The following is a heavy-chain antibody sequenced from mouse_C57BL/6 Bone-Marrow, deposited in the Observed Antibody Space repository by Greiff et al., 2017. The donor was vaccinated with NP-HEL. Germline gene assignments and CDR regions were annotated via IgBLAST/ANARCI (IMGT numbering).Heavy chain of an antibody. CDR1: GFTFSDYG. CDR2: ISSGSSTI. Sequence: DVKLVESGGGLVKPGGSLKLSCAASGFTFSDYGMHWVRQAPEKGLEWVAYISSGSSTIYYADTVKGRFTISRDNAKNTLFLRMTSLRSEDTAMYYCANYYGSSNYAMDYWGQGTSVTVSS. CDR3: ANYYGSSNYAMDY. V-gene: IGHV5-17*01. D-gene: IGHD1-1*01. J-gene: IGHJ4*01.